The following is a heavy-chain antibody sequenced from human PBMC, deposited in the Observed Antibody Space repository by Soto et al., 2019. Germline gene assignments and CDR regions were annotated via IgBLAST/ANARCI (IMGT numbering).Heavy chain of an antibody. CDR2: LNNYGST. Sequence: SETLSLTCTVSGGSISSYRWSWIRQPAGKGLEWIGRLNNYGSTHYNPSLKSRVTVSVDTSRNQFFLTLRSVTAADSAVYHCGRESRETWEYEASWGQGPPLALST. CDR3: GRESRETWEYEAS. CDR1: GGSISSYR. V-gene: IGHV4-4*07. D-gene: IGHD1-26*01. J-gene: IGHJ5*02.